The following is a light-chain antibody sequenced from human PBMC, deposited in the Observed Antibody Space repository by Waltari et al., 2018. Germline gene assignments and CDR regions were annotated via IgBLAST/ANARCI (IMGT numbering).Light chain of an antibody. J-gene: IGKJ4*01. CDR2: DVS. V-gene: IGKV1-33*01. Sequence: DIQMTQSPSSLSASVGDRVTITCHASQDISHYLNWYQQKRGRAPKLLISDVSNLHRGVPSRFSGSGSGTDFTFTISSLQPEDIATYYCQQYDNVPRFGGGTKVEIK. CDR1: QDISHY. CDR3: QQYDNVPR.